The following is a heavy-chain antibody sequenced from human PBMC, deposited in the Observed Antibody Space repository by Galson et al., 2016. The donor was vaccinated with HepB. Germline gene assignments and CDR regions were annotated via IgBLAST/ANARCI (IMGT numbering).Heavy chain of an antibody. D-gene: IGHD5/OR15-5a*01. J-gene: IGHJ4*02. CDR3: ARGVNDYGDY. Sequence: SLRLSCAASGFNFGSFSMHWVRQAPGKGLEGVAYISSSSTTIYYADSAKGRFTISRDNAKNSLYLQMNRLRAEDTAMYFCARGVNDYGDYWGQGTSVTISS. CDR2: ISSSSTTI. CDR1: GFNFGSFS. V-gene: IGHV3-48*01.